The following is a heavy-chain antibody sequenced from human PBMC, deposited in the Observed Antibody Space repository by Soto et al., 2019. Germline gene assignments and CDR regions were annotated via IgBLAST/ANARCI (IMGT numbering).Heavy chain of an antibody. J-gene: IGHJ4*01. V-gene: IGHV3-53*01. CDR2: IYSGGTI. D-gene: IGHD3-10*01. CDR3: ARGFPSMAYYGEYYFDY. Sequence: PGGSLRLSCAVSGFIVSNNYMSWVRQAPGKGLEWVSVIYSGGTIYYPDSVKGRFTISRDNSKNTLYLQMNSLRAEDTAVYYCARGFPSMAYYGEYYFDYWGHGTRVTVSS. CDR1: GFIVSNNY.